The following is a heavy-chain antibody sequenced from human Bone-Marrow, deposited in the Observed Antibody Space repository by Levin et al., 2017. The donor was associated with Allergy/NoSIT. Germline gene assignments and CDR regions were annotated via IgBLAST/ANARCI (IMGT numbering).Heavy chain of an antibody. D-gene: IGHD3-9*01. CDR2: ISDDGTST. Sequence: GGSLRLSCAASGFTFRNYWMNWVRQVPGKGLEWVSRISDDGTSTNYADSVEGRFTISRDNAKNTLYLQMDSLRAEDTALYYCASTLYDILAGRYGIDVWGLGTTVTVSS. CDR3: ASTLYDILAGRYGIDV. CDR1: GFTFRNYW. J-gene: IGHJ6*02. V-gene: IGHV3-74*01.